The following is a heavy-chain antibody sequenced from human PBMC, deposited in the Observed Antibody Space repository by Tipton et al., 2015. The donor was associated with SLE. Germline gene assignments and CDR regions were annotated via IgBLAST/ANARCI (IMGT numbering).Heavy chain of an antibody. J-gene: IGHJ6*02. V-gene: IGHV4-31*03. CDR3: ATSLGYCSGGSCYSSYYYYYGMDV. CDR2: IYYSGRT. D-gene: IGHD2-15*01. CDR1: GGAISSGAYY. Sequence: TLSLTCSVSGGAISSGAYYWGWIRQHSGKDLEWIGYIYYSGRTYYNPSLKSRVTISVDTSKNQFSLKLSSVTAADTAVYYCATSLGYCSGGSCYSSYYYYYGMDVWGQGTTVTVSS.